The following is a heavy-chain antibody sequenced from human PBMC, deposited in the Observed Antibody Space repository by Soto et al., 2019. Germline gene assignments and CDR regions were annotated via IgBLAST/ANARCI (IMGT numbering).Heavy chain of an antibody. D-gene: IGHD3-3*01. CDR2: ISGSGAST. J-gene: IGHJ5*02. CDR3: SKGPAYDLLSGPQNWFDP. CDR1: GFSFSSNA. Sequence: HPGGSLRLSCAASGFSFSSNALSWVRQAPGKGLEWVSSISGSGASTYYADSVKGRSTISRDNSKNTLHLQMSTLSAEDTAVYYCSKGPAYDLLSGPQNWFDPWGQGTLVTVSS. V-gene: IGHV3-23*01.